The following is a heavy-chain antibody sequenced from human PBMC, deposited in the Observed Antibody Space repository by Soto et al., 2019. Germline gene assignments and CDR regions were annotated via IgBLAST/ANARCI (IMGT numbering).Heavy chain of an antibody. CDR2: IIPIFGTA. Sequence: SVKVSCKASGGTFSSYAISWVRQAPGQGLEWMGGIIPIFGTANYAQKFQGRVTITADESTSTAYMELSSLRSEDTAVYYCARGFVMVRGVIITNGMDVWAKGPRSPSP. J-gene: IGHJ6*02. V-gene: IGHV1-69*13. CDR3: ARGFVMVRGVIITNGMDV. D-gene: IGHD3-10*01. CDR1: GGTFSSYA.